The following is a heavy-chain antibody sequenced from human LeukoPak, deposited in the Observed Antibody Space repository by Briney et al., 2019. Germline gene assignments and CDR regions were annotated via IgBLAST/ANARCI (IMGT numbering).Heavy chain of an antibody. V-gene: IGHV3-23*01. D-gene: IGHD3-22*01. Sequence: PGGSLRLSCAASGFTFSSYAMTWVRRAPGKGLEWVSVISGRGVSTYYADSVKGRFAISRDNSKNTLYLQMHSLRAEDTAVYYCAKDWYYYDSSGYYHTENYFDYWGQGTLVTVSS. J-gene: IGHJ4*02. CDR2: ISGRGVST. CDR3: AKDWYYYDSSGYYHTENYFDY. CDR1: GFTFSSYA.